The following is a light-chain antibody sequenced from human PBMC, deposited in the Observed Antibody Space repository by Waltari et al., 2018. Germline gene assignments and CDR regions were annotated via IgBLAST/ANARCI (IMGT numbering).Light chain of an antibody. J-gene: IGKJ2*01. Sequence: DIQMTQSPSTLSVSVGDRVTITCRASQNIITWLAWYQQKPGKPPRLLVHTASILETGVPSRCSGSGSGTTFTRTINSLQPDDLATYYCQQYDDFPSTFGQGTKLEIK. CDR1: QNIITW. CDR3: QQYDDFPST. V-gene: IGKV1-5*03. CDR2: TAS.